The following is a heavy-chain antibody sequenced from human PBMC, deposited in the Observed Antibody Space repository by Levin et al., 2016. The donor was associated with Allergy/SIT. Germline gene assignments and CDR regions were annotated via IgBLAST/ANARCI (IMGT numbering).Heavy chain of an antibody. Sequence: KVSCKGSGYSFTSYWISWVRQMPGKGLEWMGRIDPSDSYTNYSPSFQGHVTISADKSISTAYLQWSSLKASDTAMYYCARHRLWFGEPDWFDPWGQGTLVTVSS. D-gene: IGHD3-10*01. CDR1: GYSFTSYW. CDR2: IDPSDSYT. V-gene: IGHV5-10-1*01. CDR3: ARHRLWFGEPDWFDP. J-gene: IGHJ5*02.